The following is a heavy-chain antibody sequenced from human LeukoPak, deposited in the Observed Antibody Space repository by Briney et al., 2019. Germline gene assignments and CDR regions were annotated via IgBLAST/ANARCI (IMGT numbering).Heavy chain of an antibody. J-gene: IGHJ3*02. CDR1: GGSISSYY. V-gene: IGHV4-4*07. Sequence: SETLSLTCAVSGGSISSYYWSWIRQPAGKGLEWIGRIYTSGSTNYNPSLKSRVTMSVDTSKNQFSLKLSSVTAADTAVYYCARDVYYYDSSAIEDDAFDTWGQGTMVTVSS. D-gene: IGHD3-22*01. CDR2: IYTSGST. CDR3: ARDVYYYDSSAIEDDAFDT.